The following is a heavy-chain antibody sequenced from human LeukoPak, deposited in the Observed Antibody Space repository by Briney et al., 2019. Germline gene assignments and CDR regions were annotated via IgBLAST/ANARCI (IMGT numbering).Heavy chain of an antibody. J-gene: IGHJ5*02. Sequence: GGSLRLSCAASGFPFSNHAMSWVRQPPGKGLEWVSAISNGNTYYADSVRGRFTISRDDSKNMVYLQMNSLRVGDTARYYCVREAGYCASVCLKSNWFDPWGQGTLVTV. V-gene: IGHV3-23*01. D-gene: IGHD2-21*02. CDR1: GFPFSNHA. CDR3: VREAGYCASVCLKSNWFDP. CDR2: ISNGNT.